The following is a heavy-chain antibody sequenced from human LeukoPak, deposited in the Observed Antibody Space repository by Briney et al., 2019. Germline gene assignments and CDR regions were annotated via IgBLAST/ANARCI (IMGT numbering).Heavy chain of an antibody. D-gene: IGHD2-21*02. V-gene: IGHV1-18*01. J-gene: IGHJ1*01. CDR3: ARGNFDIVVVTAIPDRAEYFQH. CDR2: ISAYNGNT. Sequence: ASVKVSCKASGYTFTSYGISWVRQAPGQGLEWMGWISAYNGNTNYAQKFQGRVTMTRDTSTSTVYMELSSLRSEDTAVYYCARGNFDIVVVTAIPDRAEYFQHWGQGTLVTVSS. CDR1: GYTFTSYG.